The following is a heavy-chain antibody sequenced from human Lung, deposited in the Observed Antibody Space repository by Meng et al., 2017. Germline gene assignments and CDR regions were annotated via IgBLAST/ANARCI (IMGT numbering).Heavy chain of an antibody. CDR2: IFWDADE. V-gene: IGHV2-5*02. Sequence: SGPTLVKPTQTLTLTCTFSGFSLRSSGVGVGWVRQPPGKALEWLALIFWDADERSRPSLEGSVTITRDTSRNQVVLTLTNVDPIDTATYFCARAVIWKAELETYWYFDLWGRGTLVTVSS. J-gene: IGHJ2*01. CDR1: GFSLRSSGVG. CDR3: ARAVIWKAELETYWYFDL. D-gene: IGHD3-3*01.